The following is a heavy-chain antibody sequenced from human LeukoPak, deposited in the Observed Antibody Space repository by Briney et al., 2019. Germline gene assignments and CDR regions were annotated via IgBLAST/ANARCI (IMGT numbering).Heavy chain of an antibody. Sequence: SETLSLTCTVSGGSISSYFWSWFRQPPGKGLEWIGYIYYSGSTYYNPSLKSRVTISVDTSKNQFSLKLSSATAADTAVYYCARDESGYSYGFDYWGQGTLVTVSS. D-gene: IGHD5-18*01. V-gene: IGHV4-30-4*08. CDR3: ARDESGYSYGFDY. CDR1: GGSISSYF. CDR2: IYYSGST. J-gene: IGHJ4*02.